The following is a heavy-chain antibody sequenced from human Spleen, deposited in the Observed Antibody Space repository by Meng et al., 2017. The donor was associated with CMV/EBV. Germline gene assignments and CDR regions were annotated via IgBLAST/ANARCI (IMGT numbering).Heavy chain of an antibody. Sequence: SETLSLTCTVSGGSISSGGYYWSWIRQHPAKGLEWIGYIYYSGSTHCNPSLESRVTILVDTSKNQFFLRLSSVTAADTAVYYCARVFWSGYSHYYYAMDVWGQGTTVTVSS. D-gene: IGHD3-3*01. CDR2: IYYSGST. J-gene: IGHJ6*02. CDR3: ARVFWSGYSHYYYAMDV. CDR1: GGSISSGGYY. V-gene: IGHV4-31*03.